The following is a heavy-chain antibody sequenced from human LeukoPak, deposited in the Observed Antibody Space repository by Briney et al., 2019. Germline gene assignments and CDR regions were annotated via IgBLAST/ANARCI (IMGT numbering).Heavy chain of an antibody. V-gene: IGHV1-46*01. D-gene: IGHD3-22*01. CDR3: ARAPRYDSSGYYYILDY. Sequence: ASVKVSRKASGYTFTSYYMHWVRQAPGQGLEWMGIINPSGGSTSYAQKFQGRVTMTRDVSTSTVYMELSSLRSEDTAVYYCARAPRYDSSGYYYILDYWGQGTLVTVSS. CDR1: GYTFTSYY. J-gene: IGHJ4*02. CDR2: INPSGGST.